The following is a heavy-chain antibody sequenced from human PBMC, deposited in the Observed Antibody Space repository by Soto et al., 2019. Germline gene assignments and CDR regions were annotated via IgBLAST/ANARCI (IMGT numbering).Heavy chain of an antibody. CDR3: ARDLTDYAGYHFDY. V-gene: IGHV3-48*02. CDR1: SFALSSYS. D-gene: IGHD3-9*01. CDR2: ISATGATI. J-gene: IGHJ4*02. Sequence: PGGSLRLSCAVSSFALSSYSINWVRQAPGKGLEWISYISATGATIYYADSVKGRFTISRDIAKNSVYLQMSSLRDEDTAIYYCARDLTDYAGYHFDYWGQGTLVTVSS.